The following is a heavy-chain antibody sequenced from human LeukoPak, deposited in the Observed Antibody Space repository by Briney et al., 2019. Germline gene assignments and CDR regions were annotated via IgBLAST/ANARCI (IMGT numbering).Heavy chain of an antibody. CDR2: IIPILGIA. Sequence: SVKVSCKASGYTFTSYGISWVRQAPGQGLEWMGRIIPILGIANYAQKFQGRVTITADKSTSTAYMELSSLRSEDTAVYYCARTYSGYDYQYYYYYGMDVWGQGTTVTVSS. V-gene: IGHV1-69*04. CDR1: GYTFTSYG. J-gene: IGHJ6*02. D-gene: IGHD5-12*01. CDR3: ARTYSGYDYQYYYYYGMDV.